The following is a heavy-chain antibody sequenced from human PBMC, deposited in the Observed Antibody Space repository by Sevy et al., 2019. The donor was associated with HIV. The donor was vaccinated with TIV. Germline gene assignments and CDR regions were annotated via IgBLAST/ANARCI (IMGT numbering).Heavy chain of an antibody. D-gene: IGHD2-2*01. CDR2: INPNSGGT. V-gene: IGHV1-2*02. CDR1: GYTFTDYY. Sequence: ASMKVSCKASGYTFTDYYMHWVRQAPGQGLEWMGWINPNSGGTNYAQKFQGRVTMTRDTSISTAYMELSRLRSDDTAVYYCARVGGCSSTSCYWYFDLWGRGTLVTVSS. CDR3: ARVGGCSSTSCYWYFDL. J-gene: IGHJ2*01.